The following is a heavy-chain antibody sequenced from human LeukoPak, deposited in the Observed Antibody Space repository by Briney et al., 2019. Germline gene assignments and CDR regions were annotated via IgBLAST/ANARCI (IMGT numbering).Heavy chain of an antibody. Sequence: QIGGSLRLSCAASGFTFSSYTMSWVRQAPGKGLEWVSTITTSDGNTYYADSVKGRFTVSRDNSKNTLSLQMNSLRAEDTAVYYCAKDGGLWVSAHWGDSWGRGTLVTVSS. CDR3: AKDGGLWVSAHWGDS. CDR2: ITTSDGNT. J-gene: IGHJ4*02. V-gene: IGHV3-23*01. D-gene: IGHD7-27*01. CDR1: GFTFSSYT.